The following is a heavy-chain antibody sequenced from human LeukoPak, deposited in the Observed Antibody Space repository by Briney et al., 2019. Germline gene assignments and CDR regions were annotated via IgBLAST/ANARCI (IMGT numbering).Heavy chain of an antibody. V-gene: IGHV3-30*01. CDR3: ASEDVDTGDF. CDR1: GFTFTNAG. J-gene: IGHJ4*02. D-gene: IGHD5-18*01. Sequence: GRSLRLSCAASGFTFTNAGIHWVRLAAGKGLEWVSFISHDGTNKYYSDSVDGRFIVSRLNSQNTVYLQMNDLRPEDTATYYCASEDVDTGDFWGQGTLLTVSS. CDR2: ISHDGTNK.